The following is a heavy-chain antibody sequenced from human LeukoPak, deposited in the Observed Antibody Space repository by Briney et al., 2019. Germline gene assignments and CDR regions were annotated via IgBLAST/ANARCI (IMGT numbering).Heavy chain of an antibody. J-gene: IGHJ4*02. CDR1: GFTFSSYW. D-gene: IGHD1-26*01. V-gene: IGHV3-9*01. CDR3: AKGSSGSYGSLDY. CDR2: ISWNSGSI. Sequence: GGSLRLSCAASGFTFSSYWMNWVRQAPGKGLEGVSGISWNSGSIGYADSVKGRFTISRDNAKNSLYLQMNSLRAEDTALYYCAKGSSGSYGSLDYWGQGTLVTVSS.